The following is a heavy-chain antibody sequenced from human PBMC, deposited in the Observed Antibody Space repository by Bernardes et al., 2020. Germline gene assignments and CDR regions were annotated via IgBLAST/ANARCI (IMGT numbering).Heavy chain of an antibody. CDR2: INSDGSST. CDR1: GFTFSSYC. J-gene: IGHJ4*02. Sequence: GGSLRLSCASSGFTFSSYCVHWVRQAPGKGLVWVSRINSDGSSTSYADSVKGRFTISRDNAKNMLYLQMNSLRAEDTAVYYCARDGLGSPFDYWGQGTLVTVSS. V-gene: IGHV3-74*01. CDR3: ARDGLGSPFDY.